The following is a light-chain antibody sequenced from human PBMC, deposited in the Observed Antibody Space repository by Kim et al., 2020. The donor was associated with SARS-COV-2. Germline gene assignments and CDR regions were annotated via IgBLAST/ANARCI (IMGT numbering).Light chain of an antibody. CDR1: QGMNNY. Sequence: ACVGDRVTMTCRTSQGMNNYLEWFQQKPGKAPKSLMYAASSLKGGVPSKFSGSGYGTDFTLTIRSLQPEDFATDFCQQDIAYTPTFGHGTKVDIK. J-gene: IGKJ1*01. CDR3: QQDIAYTPT. CDR2: AAS. V-gene: IGKV1-16*02.